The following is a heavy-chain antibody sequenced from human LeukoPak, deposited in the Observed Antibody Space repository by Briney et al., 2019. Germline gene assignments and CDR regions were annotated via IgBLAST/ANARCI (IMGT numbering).Heavy chain of an antibody. J-gene: IGHJ4*02. D-gene: IGHD2-2*02. V-gene: IGHV1-8*01. CDR2: MNPNNGNT. CDR3: ARGRRVVVPAAIWANDAFDI. CDR1: GYTFTSYD. Sequence: ASVKVSCKASGYTFTSYDINWVRQATGQGLEWMGWMNPNNGNTGYAQKFQGRVTMTRNTSISTAYMELSSLRSEDTAVYYCARGRRVVVPAAIWANDAFDIWGQGTLVTVSS.